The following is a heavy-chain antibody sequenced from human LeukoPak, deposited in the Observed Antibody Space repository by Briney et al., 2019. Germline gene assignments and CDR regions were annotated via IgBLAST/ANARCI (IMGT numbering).Heavy chain of an antibody. Sequence: ASETLSLTCTVSGGSISSYYWSWIRQPPGKGLEWIGYIYYSGSTNYNPSLKSRVTISVDTSKNQFSLKLSSVTAADTAVYYCARRSRFLRWFDPWGQGTLVTVSS. CDR3: ARRSRFLRWFDP. J-gene: IGHJ5*02. V-gene: IGHV4-59*12. CDR1: GGSISSYY. D-gene: IGHD3-3*01. CDR2: IYYSGST.